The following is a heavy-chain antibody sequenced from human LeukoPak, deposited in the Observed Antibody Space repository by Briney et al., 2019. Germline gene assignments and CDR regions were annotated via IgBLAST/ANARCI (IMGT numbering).Heavy chain of an antibody. CDR2: INHSGST. V-gene: IGHV4-34*01. D-gene: IGHD6-19*01. J-gene: IGHJ4*02. CDR3: ERVGPRVAVAGTHSWPVSFDY. CDR1: GGSFSGYY. Sequence: PSETLSLTCAVYGGSFSGYYWSWIRQPPGKGLEWIGEINHSGSTNYNPSLKSRVTISVDTSKNQFSLKLSSVTAADTAVYYCERVGPRVAVAGTHSWPVSFDYWGQGTLVTVSS.